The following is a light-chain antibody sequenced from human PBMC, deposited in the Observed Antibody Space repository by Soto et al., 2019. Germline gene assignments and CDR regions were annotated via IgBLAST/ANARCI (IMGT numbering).Light chain of an antibody. CDR1: QSISSY. J-gene: IGKJ5*01. CDR2: AAV. CDR3: QQGNSFPIT. V-gene: IGKV1-39*01. Sequence: DIQMTQSPSSLPASVGDRVTITCRASQSISSYLNWYQQKPGKAPRLLIAAAVNLQTGVTSRFSGSGSGTDFTLTISSLQSEDFATYYCQQGNSFPITFGQGTRLE.